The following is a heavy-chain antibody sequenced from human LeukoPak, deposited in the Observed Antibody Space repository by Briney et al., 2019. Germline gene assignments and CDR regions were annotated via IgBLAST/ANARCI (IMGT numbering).Heavy chain of an antibody. Sequence: PGRSLTLSCPAAAFTFSSYERNWVSQAPGKGLEWVSYISSSGSTIYYADSVKGRFTSSRDNAKNSLYLQMNSLRAEDTAVYYCASESSGWSLFPNFDYWGQGTLVTVSS. V-gene: IGHV3-48*03. CDR1: AFTFSSYE. J-gene: IGHJ4*02. D-gene: IGHD6-19*01. CDR3: ASESSGWSLFPNFDY. CDR2: ISSSGSTI.